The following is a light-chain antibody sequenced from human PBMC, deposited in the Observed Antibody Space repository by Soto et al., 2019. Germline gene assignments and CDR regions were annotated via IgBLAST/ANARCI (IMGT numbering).Light chain of an antibody. J-gene: IGKJ4*01. CDR2: GTS. Sequence: IVLTQSPGTLSLSPGARATLSCTASQSVSSIDFGWYQQKPGQAPGLLIYGTSSRATGIPDRFSGSGSGTDFTLTISRLEPEDFAVYYCQQYGSSFPTFGGGTKVDIK. V-gene: IGKV3-20*01. CDR1: QSVSSID. CDR3: QQYGSSFPT.